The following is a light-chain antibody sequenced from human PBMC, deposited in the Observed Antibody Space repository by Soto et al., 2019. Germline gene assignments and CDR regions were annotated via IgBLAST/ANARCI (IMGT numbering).Light chain of an antibody. V-gene: IGKV3-15*01. J-gene: IGKJ1*01. CDR3: QQYNNGRT. CDR2: GAS. Sequence: EIVMAQSPATLSVSPGERATLSCRASRSVSTNLAWYQQKPGQAPRLLIYGASTRASGIPARFRGSGSGTEFTLTISSLQSEDFAVYYCQQYNNGRTFGQGTKVDIK. CDR1: RSVSTN.